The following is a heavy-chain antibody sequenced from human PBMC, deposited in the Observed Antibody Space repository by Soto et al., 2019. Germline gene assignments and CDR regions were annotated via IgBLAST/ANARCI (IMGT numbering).Heavy chain of an antibody. Sequence: QVQLQESGPGLVKPSQTLSLTWTVSGGSFSSGGYYWSWIRQHPGKGLEWIGYIYYSGSTYYNPSLRSRVTISVDTSKNQFSLKLSSVTAADTAVYYCARVALGDYYDYWGQGTLVTVSS. V-gene: IGHV4-31*02. J-gene: IGHJ4*02. CDR3: ARVALGDYYDY. CDR1: GGSFSSGGYY. D-gene: IGHD4-17*01. CDR2: IYYSGST.